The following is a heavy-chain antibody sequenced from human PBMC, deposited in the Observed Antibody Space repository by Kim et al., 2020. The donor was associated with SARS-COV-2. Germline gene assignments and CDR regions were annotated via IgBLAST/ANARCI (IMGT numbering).Heavy chain of an antibody. CDR2: IIPIFGTA. Sequence: SVKVSCKASGGTFSSYAISWVRQAPGQGLEWMGGIIPIFGTANYAQKFQGRVTITADESTSTAYMELSSLRSEDTAVYYCARGKFSAPKNENRHYYYYGMDVWGQGTTVTVSS. CDR3: ARGKFSAPKNENRHYYYYGMDV. D-gene: IGHD1-1*01. J-gene: IGHJ6*02. V-gene: IGHV1-69*13. CDR1: GGTFSSYA.